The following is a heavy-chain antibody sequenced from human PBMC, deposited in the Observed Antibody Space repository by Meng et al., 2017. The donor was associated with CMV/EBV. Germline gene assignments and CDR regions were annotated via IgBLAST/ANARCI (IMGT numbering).Heavy chain of an antibody. CDR3: AREGYDFWSGSPPRGWFDP. V-gene: IGHV4-59*01. Sequence: SETLSLTCTVSGSSISSYYWSWIRQPPGKGLEWIGYIYYSVSTNYHPSLKSRVTISVETSKNQFSLKLSSVTAADTAVYYCAREGYDFWSGSPPRGWFDPWGQGTLVTVSS. D-gene: IGHD3-3*01. CDR1: GSSISSYY. CDR2: IYYSVST. J-gene: IGHJ5*02.